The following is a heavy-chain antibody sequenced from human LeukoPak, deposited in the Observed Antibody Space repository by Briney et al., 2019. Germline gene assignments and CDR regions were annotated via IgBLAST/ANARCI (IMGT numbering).Heavy chain of an antibody. CDR1: GFTFSSYG. V-gene: IGHV3-30*02. J-gene: IGHJ4*02. CDR2: IRYDGSNK. Sequence: PGGSLRLSCAASGFTFSSYGMHWVRQAPGKGLEWVAFIRYDGSNKYYADSVKGRFTISRDNSKNTLYLQMNSLRAEDTAVYYCAKDGDFWGGYPSYWGQGTLVTVSS. CDR3: AKDGDFWGGYPSY. D-gene: IGHD3-3*01.